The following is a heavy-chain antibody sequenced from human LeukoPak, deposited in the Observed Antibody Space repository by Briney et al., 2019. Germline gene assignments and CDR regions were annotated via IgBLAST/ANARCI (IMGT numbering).Heavy chain of an antibody. CDR2: NSAYNGNT. J-gene: IGHJ6*02. V-gene: IGHV1-18*01. D-gene: IGHD2-15*01. CDR3: ARDHHCSGGSCPLYYYYGMDV. CDR1: GYTFTSYG. Sequence: ASVKVSCKASGYTFTSYGISWVRQAPGQGLEWMGWNSAYNGNTNYAQKLQGRVTMTTDTSTSTAYMELRSLRSDDTAVYYCARDHHCSGGSCPLYYYYGMDVWGQGTTVTVSS.